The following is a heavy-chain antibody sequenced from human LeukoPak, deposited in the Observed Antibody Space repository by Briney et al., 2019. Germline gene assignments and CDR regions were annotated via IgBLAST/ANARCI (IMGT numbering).Heavy chain of an antibody. J-gene: IGHJ4*02. D-gene: IGHD2-21*01. V-gene: IGHV3-23*01. CDR2: TSSSDAGT. CDR1: GFTFSSYG. CDR3: ARAPVTSCRGAYCYPFDY. Sequence: GGSLRLSCAASGFTFSSYGMSWVRQAPGKGLEWVSATSSSDAGTYHADSVRGRFTISRDNSKNTLYLQMNSLRVEDAAVYYCARAPVTSCRGAYCYPFDYWGQGTLVTVSS.